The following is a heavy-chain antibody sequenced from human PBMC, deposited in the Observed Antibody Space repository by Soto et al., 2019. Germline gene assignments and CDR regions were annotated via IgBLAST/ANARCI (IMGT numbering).Heavy chain of an antibody. J-gene: IGHJ4*02. CDR2: IKNKANSYTT. V-gene: IGHV3-72*01. D-gene: IGHD1-26*01. CDR1: GFIFSDHY. Sequence: VQLVESGGGLVQPGGSLRLSCAASGFIFSDHYMDWVRQAPGKGLEWVGRIKNKANSYTTEYAASVKGRFTISRDDSKNSHYLQMNSLKTEDTAVYYCTRISLVGATGGRYFDYWGQGTLLTVSS. CDR3: TRISLVGATGGRYFDY.